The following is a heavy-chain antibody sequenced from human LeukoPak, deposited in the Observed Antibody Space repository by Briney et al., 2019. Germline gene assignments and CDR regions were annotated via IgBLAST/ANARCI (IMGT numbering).Heavy chain of an antibody. V-gene: IGHV4-39*01. CDR1: GGSISSSSYY. CDR3: ASLYYYDSSGNI. J-gene: IGHJ4*02. CDR2: IYYSGST. D-gene: IGHD3-22*01. Sequence: SETLSLTCTVSGGSISSSSYYWGWIRQPPGKGLEWIGRIYYSGSTYYNPSLKSRVNISVDTSKNQFSLKLSSVTAADTAVYYCASLYYYDSSGNIWGQGTLVTVSS.